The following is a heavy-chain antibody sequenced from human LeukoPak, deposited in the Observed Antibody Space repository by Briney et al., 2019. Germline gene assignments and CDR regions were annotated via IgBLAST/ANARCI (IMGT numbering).Heavy chain of an antibody. CDR3: ARWVGASGAFDI. CDR1: GFTFSSYS. CDR2: ISSSSSYI. V-gene: IGHV3-21*01. D-gene: IGHD1-26*01. J-gene: IGHJ3*02. Sequence: GGSLRLSCAASGFTFSSYSMNWVRQAPGKGLEWVSSISSSSSYIYYADSVKGRFTISRDNAKNSLYLQMNSLRAEDTAVYYCARWVGASGAFDIWGQGTMVTVSS.